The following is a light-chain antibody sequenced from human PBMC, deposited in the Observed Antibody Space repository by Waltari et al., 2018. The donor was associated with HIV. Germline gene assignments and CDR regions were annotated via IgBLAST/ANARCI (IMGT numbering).Light chain of an antibody. J-gene: IGLJ2*01. V-gene: IGLV1-40*01. CDR2: GDN. Sequence: QSVLPHPPSVPGAPGQRVSLSCTGRSRTLGDGPQIHRYQELPGTAPELSIDGDNNRPSGVPNRFSGSKSGTSASLAITGLQFEDEADYYCQSYDSSLSAWLFGGGTKLTVL. CDR1: SRTLGDGPQ. CDR3: QSYDSSLSAWL.